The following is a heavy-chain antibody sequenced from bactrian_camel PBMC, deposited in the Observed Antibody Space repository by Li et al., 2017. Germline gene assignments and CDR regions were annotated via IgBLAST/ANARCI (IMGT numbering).Heavy chain of an antibody. CDR3: ATDYGLGVFGY. D-gene: IGHD5*01. Sequence: VQLVESGGGSVEAGGSLTLSCVVSGFRFSSSDMSWVRQAPGKGLEWVSLISSGGGTAVYADSVKGRFTISRDNAKNTAYLETNTLKSEDTALYYCATDYGLGVFGYWGQGTQVTVS. J-gene: IGHJ6*01. CDR1: GFRFSSSD. V-gene: IGHV3S40*01. CDR2: ISSGGGTA.